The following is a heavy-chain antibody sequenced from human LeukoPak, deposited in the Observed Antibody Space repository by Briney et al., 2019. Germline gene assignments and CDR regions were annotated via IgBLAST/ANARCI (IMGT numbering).Heavy chain of an antibody. Sequence: PGGSLRLSCAASGFTFDDYAMHWVRQAPGKGLEWVSGISWNSGGIGYADSVKGRFTISRDNAKNSLYLQMNSLRAEDTALYYCAKDSYYYDSSGYLDYWGQGTLVTVSS. D-gene: IGHD3-22*01. CDR2: ISWNSGGI. CDR1: GFTFDDYA. V-gene: IGHV3-9*01. J-gene: IGHJ4*02. CDR3: AKDSYYYDSSGYLDY.